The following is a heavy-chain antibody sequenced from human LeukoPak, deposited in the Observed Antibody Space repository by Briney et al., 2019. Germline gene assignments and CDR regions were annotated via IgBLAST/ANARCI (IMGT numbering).Heavy chain of an antibody. D-gene: IGHD2-8*02. J-gene: IGHJ4*02. Sequence: SETLSLTCAVSGGSIRSSNWWSWVRQSPGKGLEWIGEIYRSGSTNYNPSLKSRVTISIDNSRNQFSLMLTSVTAADTAVYYCAREYISGGYFDFWGQGTLVTVSS. CDR3: AREYISGGYFDF. CDR1: GGSIRSSNW. V-gene: IGHV4-4*02. CDR2: IYRSGST.